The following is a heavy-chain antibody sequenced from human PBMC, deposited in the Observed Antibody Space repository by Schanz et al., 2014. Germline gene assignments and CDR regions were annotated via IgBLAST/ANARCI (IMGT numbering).Heavy chain of an antibody. V-gene: IGHV1-69*08. D-gene: IGHD3-22*01. CDR2: IVPIAGIT. CDR1: GGTFSSDT. CDR3: AREVGLYDRGWFDP. J-gene: IGHJ5*02. Sequence: QVHLVQSGAEVKKPGSSVKVSCKASGGTFSSDTFSWVRQAPGQGLEWMGRIVPIAGITNYAQRFQGRVTNTADKSSDAAYMELSSLRTEDTAVYYCAREVGLYDRGWFDPWGQGTLVTVSS.